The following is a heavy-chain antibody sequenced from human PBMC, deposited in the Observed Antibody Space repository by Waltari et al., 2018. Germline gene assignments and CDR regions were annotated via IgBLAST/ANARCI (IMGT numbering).Heavy chain of an antibody. V-gene: IGHV4-39*07. Sequence: QLQLQESGPGLVKPSETLSLTCTVSGGSISSSSYYWGWIRQPPGKGLEWFGSIYYSGSTYYNPSLKSRVTISVDTSKNQFSLKLSSVTAADTAVYYCARDRCSGGSCYGDFDYWGQGTLVTVSS. CDR3: ARDRCSGGSCYGDFDY. D-gene: IGHD2-15*01. CDR2: IYYSGST. CDR1: GGSISSSSYY. J-gene: IGHJ4*02.